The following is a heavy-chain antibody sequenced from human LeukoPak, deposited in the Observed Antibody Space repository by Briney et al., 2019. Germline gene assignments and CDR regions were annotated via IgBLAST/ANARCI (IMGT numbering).Heavy chain of an antibody. CDR3: ARGGGTGFDY. D-gene: IGHD1-7*01. V-gene: IGHV1-46*01. CDR1: GYTFTSYY. CDR2: ISPSGGST. J-gene: IGHJ4*02. Sequence: ASVKVSSKPSGYTFTSYYMHWVRQAPGQGLEWMGIISPSGGSTSYAQKFQGRVTMTRDTSTSTVYMELSSLRSEDTAVYYCARGGGTGFDYWGQGTLVTVSS.